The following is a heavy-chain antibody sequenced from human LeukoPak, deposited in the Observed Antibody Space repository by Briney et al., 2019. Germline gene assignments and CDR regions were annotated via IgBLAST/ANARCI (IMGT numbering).Heavy chain of an antibody. V-gene: IGHV4-4*07. Sequence: TSETLSLTCTVSGGSISSYYWSWIRQPAGKGLEWIGRIYTSGSTNYNPSLKSRVTMSVDTSKNQFSLKLSSVTAADTVVYYCARVSYSYWYFDLWGRGTLVTVSS. CDR1: GGSISSYY. CDR3: ARVSYSYWYFDL. CDR2: IYTSGST. J-gene: IGHJ2*01. D-gene: IGHD1-26*01.